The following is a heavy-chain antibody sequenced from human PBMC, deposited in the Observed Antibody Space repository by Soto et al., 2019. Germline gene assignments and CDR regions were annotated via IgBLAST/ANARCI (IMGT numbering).Heavy chain of an antibody. J-gene: IGHJ5*02. V-gene: IGHV3-21*04. Sequence: GGSLRLSCAAFGFTFSSYSMNWVRQAPGKGLEWVSSIGSSSNYIYYADSVKGRFTISRDNAKNTVYLQSNSLSAEDTAVYHCAKNQGVELVPIATVDWFDPWGQASVVTVSS. CDR1: GFTFSSYS. CDR2: IGSSSNYI. D-gene: IGHD5-12*01. CDR3: AKNQGVELVPIATVDWFDP.